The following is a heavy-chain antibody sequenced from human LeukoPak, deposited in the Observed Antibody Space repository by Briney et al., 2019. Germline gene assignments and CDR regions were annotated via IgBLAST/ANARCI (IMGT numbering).Heavy chain of an antibody. J-gene: IGHJ5*02. CDR2: IIPIFGTA. V-gene: IGHV1-69*01. D-gene: IGHD3-9*01. Sequence: SVKVSCKASGGTFSSCAISWVRQAPGQGLEWMGGIIPIFGTANYAQKFQGRVTITADESTSTAYVELSSLRSEDTAVYYCASPREGPLVRGAYDILTAWGQGTLVTVSS. CDR1: GGTFSSCA. CDR3: ASPREGPLVRGAYDILTA.